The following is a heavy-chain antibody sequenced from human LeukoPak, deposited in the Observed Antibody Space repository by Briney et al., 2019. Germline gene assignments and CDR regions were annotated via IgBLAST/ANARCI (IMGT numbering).Heavy chain of an antibody. D-gene: IGHD2-2*01. CDR3: ARVSPRDDCSSTSCYRNFDD. Sequence: APVKVSCKASRYTFSSYGISWVRQAPGQGLEWMGWISAYNVNTNYAQKLQGRVTMTTDQSTSTAYKELRSLRSDDTAVYYCARVSPRDDCSSTSCYRNFDDWGQGTLVTVSS. CDR1: RYTFSSYG. CDR2: ISAYNVNT. V-gene: IGHV1-18*04. J-gene: IGHJ4*02.